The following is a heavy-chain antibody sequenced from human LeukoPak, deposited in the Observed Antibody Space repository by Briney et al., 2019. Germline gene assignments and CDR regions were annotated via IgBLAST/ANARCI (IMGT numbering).Heavy chain of an antibody. J-gene: IGHJ6*04. D-gene: IGHD6-19*01. V-gene: IGHV3-53*01. CDR3: SSGWYHYYYGMDV. CDR2: IYSGGST. Sequence: GGSLRLSCAASGFTFSAYAMSWVRQAPGKGLEWVSVIYSGGSTYYADSVKGRFTISRDNSKNTLYLQMNSLRAEDTAVYYCSSGWYHYYYGMDVWGKGTTVTVSS. CDR1: GFTFSAYA.